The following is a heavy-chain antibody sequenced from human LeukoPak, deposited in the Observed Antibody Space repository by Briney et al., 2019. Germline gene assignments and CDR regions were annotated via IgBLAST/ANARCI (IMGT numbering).Heavy chain of an antibody. CDR3: ANFYLDT. J-gene: IGHJ5*02. V-gene: IGHV6-1*01. D-gene: IGHD2/OR15-2a*01. CDR2: TYFRSKWYN. Sequence: SQTLSLTCAISGDTVSSNSAAWNWIRQSPSRGLGWLGRTYFRSKWYNDYAESVKGRISINPDTSKNQFSLQLNSVNPEDTAVYYCANFYLDTWSQGSLVTVSS. CDR1: GDTVSSNSAA.